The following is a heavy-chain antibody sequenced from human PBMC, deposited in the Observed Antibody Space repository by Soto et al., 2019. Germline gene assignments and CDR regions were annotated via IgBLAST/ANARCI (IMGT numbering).Heavy chain of an antibody. CDR3: ARGGSLWFGELSAYYYGMDV. Sequence: ASVKVSCKASGYTFTSYGISWVRQAPGQGLEWMGWISAYNGNTNCAQKLQGRVTMTTDTSTSTAYMELSRLRSDDTAVYYCARGGSLWFGELSAYYYGMDVWGQGTTVTVSS. J-gene: IGHJ6*02. V-gene: IGHV1-18*01. CDR2: ISAYNGNT. CDR1: GYTFTSYG. D-gene: IGHD3-10*01.